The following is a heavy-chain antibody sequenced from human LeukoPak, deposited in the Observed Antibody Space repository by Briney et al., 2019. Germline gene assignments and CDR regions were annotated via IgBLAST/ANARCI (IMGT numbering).Heavy chain of an antibody. Sequence: GASVKVSCKASGYTFTSYYMHWVRQAPGQGLEWMGWINPNSGGTNYAQKFQGRVTMTRDTSISTAYMELSRLRSDDTAVYYCARAQWFRAAADLYYYYYMDVWGKGATVTISS. D-gene: IGHD6-13*01. CDR3: ARAQWFRAAADLYYYYYMDV. CDR2: INPNSGGT. J-gene: IGHJ6*03. V-gene: IGHV1-2*02. CDR1: GYTFTSYY.